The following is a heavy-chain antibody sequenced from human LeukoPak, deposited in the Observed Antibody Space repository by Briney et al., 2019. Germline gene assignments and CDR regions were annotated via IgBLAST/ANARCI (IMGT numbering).Heavy chain of an antibody. CDR2: ISYSGGT. D-gene: IGHD1-1*01. Sequence: SETLSLTCTVSSASISSGGYFWSWIRQHPGKGLEWIGCISYSGGTYSNPSLKSRFTISLDTSKNQFSLSLTSVTAADTAVYYCARAGNLNDFDYWGQGTLVTVSS. V-gene: IGHV4-31*03. J-gene: IGHJ4*02. CDR3: ARAGNLNDFDY. CDR1: SASISSGGYF.